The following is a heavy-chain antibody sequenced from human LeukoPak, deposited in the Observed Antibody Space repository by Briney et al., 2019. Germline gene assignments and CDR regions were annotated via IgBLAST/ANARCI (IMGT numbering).Heavy chain of an antibody. CDR2: IYYSGST. CDR1: GGSISSSSYY. V-gene: IGHV4-39*07. Sequence: SETLSLTCTVSGGSISSSSYYWGWIRQPPGKGLEWIGSIYYSGSTYYNPSLKSRVTISVDTSKNQFSLKLSSVTAADTAVYYCARDWGVVVVAATGFDPWGQGTLVTVSS. D-gene: IGHD2-15*01. J-gene: IGHJ5*02. CDR3: ARDWGVVVVAATGFDP.